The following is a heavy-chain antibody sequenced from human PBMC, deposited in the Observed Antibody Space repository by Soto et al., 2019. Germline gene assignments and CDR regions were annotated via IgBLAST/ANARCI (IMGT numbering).Heavy chain of an antibody. D-gene: IGHD1-26*01. J-gene: IGHJ4*02. CDR3: ATALRGSSYYVPYY. Sequence: QVQLVESGGGVVQPGRSLRLSCAASGFTFSGFGMHWVRQAPGEGLEWVAVISNDEATQYYADSVEGRFTMSRDNSKNTLYLQMDSLRPEDTAVYYCATALRGSSYYVPYYWGQGSLVMVSS. CDR2: ISNDEATQ. CDR1: GFTFSGFG. V-gene: IGHV3-30*03.